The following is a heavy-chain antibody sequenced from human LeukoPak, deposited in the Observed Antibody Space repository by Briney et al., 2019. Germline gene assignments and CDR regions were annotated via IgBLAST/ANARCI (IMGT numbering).Heavy chain of an antibody. CDR1: GYTFTGYY. Sequence: ASVKVSCKASGYTFTGYYMHWVRQAPGQGLEWMGWINPNSGGTNYAQKFQGRVTMTRDTSISTAYMELSRLRSDDTAVYYCARVKFKPSGSSTSWFDPWGQGTLVTVSS. CDR2: INPNSGGT. V-gene: IGHV1-2*02. CDR3: ARVKFKPSGSSTSWFDP. D-gene: IGHD2-2*01. J-gene: IGHJ5*02.